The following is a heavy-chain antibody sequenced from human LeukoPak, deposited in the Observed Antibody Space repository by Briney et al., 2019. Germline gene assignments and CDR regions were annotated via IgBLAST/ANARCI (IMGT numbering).Heavy chain of an antibody. CDR1: GDSVSSKRAA. CDR2: TYYTSQWHN. V-gene: IGHV6-1*01. J-gene: IGHJ5*02. Sequence: SQTLSLTCAISGDSVSSKRAAWNRIRQSPSRGLEWLGRTYYTSQWHNEFAVSVKSRITINPDTSKNQFSLQLNSVTPEDTAVYYCARSTTPGSENWFDPWGQGTLVTVSP. D-gene: IGHD1-1*01. CDR3: ARSTTPGSENWFDP.